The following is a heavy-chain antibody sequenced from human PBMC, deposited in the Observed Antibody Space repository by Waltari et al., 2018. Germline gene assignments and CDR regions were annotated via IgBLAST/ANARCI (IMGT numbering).Heavy chain of an antibody. J-gene: IGHJ4*02. Sequence: EVQLVESGGGLVQPGGSLRLSCAASGFTFKNFAMSWVRQAPGKGLEGGSTIAESGDTFYADSVKGRFATSRDNYKNTLSLQMNSLRAEDTAVYYCAKRWAIYYFEYWGQGNLVTVSS. CDR2: IAESGDT. CDR1: GFTFKNFA. D-gene: IGHD3-9*01. V-gene: IGHV3-23*04. CDR3: AKRWAIYYFEY.